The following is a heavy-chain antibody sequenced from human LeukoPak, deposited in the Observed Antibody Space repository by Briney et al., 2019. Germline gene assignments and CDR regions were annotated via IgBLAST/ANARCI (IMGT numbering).Heavy chain of an antibody. CDR1: GFTFSSYW. CDR3: ARGYSSSWYWEYFQH. V-gene: IGHV3-7*01. D-gene: IGHD6-13*01. Sequence: PGGSLRLSCAASGFTFSSYWMSWVRQAPGKGLEWVANIKQDGSEKYYVDSVKGRFTISRDNAKNSLYLQMNSLRAEDTAAYYCARGYSSSWYWEYFQHWGQGTLVTVSS. CDR2: IKQDGSEK. J-gene: IGHJ1*01.